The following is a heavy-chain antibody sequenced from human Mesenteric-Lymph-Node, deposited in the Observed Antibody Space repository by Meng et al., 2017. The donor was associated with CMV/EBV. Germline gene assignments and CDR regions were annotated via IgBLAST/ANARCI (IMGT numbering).Heavy chain of an antibody. CDR2: INPNSGGT. Sequence: SGYTFTGYYRHWVRQAPGQGLEWMGRINPNSGGTNYAQKFQGRVTMTRDTSISTAYMELSRLRSDDTAVYYCARGPRLYSSSWYRLDYWGQGTLVTVSS. D-gene: IGHD6-13*01. V-gene: IGHV1-2*06. CDR3: ARGPRLYSSSWYRLDY. CDR1: GYTFTGYY. J-gene: IGHJ4*02.